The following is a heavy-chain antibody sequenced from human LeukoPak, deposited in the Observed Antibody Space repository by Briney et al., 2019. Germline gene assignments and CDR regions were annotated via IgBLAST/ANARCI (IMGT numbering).Heavy chain of an antibody. Sequence: HVASVKVSCKASGGTFSSYAISWVRQAPGQGLEWMGGIIPIFGTANYAQKFQGRVTITADESTSTAYMELSSLRSEDTAVYYCARTGKWELLRRRTFDIWGQGTMATVSS. V-gene: IGHV1-69*13. D-gene: IGHD1-26*01. CDR2: IIPIFGTA. CDR3: ARTGKWELLRRRTFDI. CDR1: GGTFSSYA. J-gene: IGHJ3*02.